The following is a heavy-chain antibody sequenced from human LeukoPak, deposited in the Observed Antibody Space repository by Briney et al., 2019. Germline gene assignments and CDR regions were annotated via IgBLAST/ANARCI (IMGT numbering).Heavy chain of an antibody. CDR3: ARIEMATLQENFDY. CDR2: IIPILGIA. Sequence: SVKVSCKASGGTFSSYAISWVRQAPGQGLEWMGRIIPILGIANYAQKFQGRVTITADKSTSTAYMELSSLRSEDTAVYYCARIEMATLQENFDYWGQGTLVTVSS. D-gene: IGHD5-24*01. V-gene: IGHV1-69*04. J-gene: IGHJ4*02. CDR1: GGTFSSYA.